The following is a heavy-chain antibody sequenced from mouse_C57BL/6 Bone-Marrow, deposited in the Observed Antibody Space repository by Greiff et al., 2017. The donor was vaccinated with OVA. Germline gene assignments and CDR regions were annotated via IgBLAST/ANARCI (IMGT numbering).Heavy chain of an antibody. V-gene: IGHV1-50*01. Sequence: VQLQQPGAELVKPGASVKLSCKASGYTFTSYWMQWVKQRPGQGLEWIGEIDPSDSYTNYNQKFKGKATVTVDTSSSTAYMQLSSLTSEDSAVYYCARRGYYGSKFAYWGQGTLVTVSA. D-gene: IGHD1-1*01. J-gene: IGHJ3*01. CDR1: GYTFTSYW. CDR2: IDPSDSYT. CDR3: ARRGYYGSKFAY.